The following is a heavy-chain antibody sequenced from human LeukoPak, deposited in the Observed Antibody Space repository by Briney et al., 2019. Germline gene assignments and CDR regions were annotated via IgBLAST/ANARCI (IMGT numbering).Heavy chain of an antibody. D-gene: IGHD3-22*01. CDR3: ARGSGYYDSSGSSYDY. J-gene: IGHJ4*02. V-gene: IGHV1-2*02. CDR1: GYTFTGYY. CDR2: INPNSGGT. Sequence: GASVKVSCKASGYTFTGYYMHWVRQAPGQGLEWMGWINPNSGGTNYAQKFQGRVTMTRDTSISTAYMELSRLRSDDTAVYYCARGSGYYDSSGSSYDYWGQGTLVPVSS.